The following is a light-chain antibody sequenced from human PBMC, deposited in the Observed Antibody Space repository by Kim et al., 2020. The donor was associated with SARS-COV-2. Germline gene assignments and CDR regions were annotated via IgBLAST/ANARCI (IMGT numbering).Light chain of an antibody. CDR2: GTS. CDR3: QQYGSLWT. V-gene: IGKV3-20*01. J-gene: IGKJ1*01. CDR1: QSVNSNN. Sequence: LSPGERATRSCRASQSVNSNNFAWYQQKPGQAPRLLIYGTSSRATGIPDRFSGSGSETDFTLTITRLEPDDFAVYYCQQYGSLWTFGQGTKVDIK.